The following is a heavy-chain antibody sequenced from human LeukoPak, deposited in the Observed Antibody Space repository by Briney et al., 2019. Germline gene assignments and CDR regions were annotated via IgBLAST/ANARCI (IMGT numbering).Heavy chain of an antibody. CDR1: GFTFSTYA. Sequence: GGSLRLSCAASGFTFSTYAMSWVRQAPGQGLEWVSGLSGNGDSTYYVDSVKGRFTISRDNSKNMLYLQMNSLRVEDTAVYYCAKDSGYVRTHAFDIWGQGTVVTVSS. CDR2: LSGNGDST. CDR3: AKDSGYVRTHAFDI. J-gene: IGHJ3*02. V-gene: IGHV3-23*01. D-gene: IGHD5-12*01.